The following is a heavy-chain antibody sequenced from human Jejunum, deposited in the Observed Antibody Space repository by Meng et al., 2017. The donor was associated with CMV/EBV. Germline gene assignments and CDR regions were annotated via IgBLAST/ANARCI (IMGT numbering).Heavy chain of an antibody. V-gene: IGHV3-30*02. J-gene: IGHJ4*02. D-gene: IGHD7-27*01. CDR1: GFTFSSYG. CDR3: AKDSIAGDLDY. CDR2: IRYDGSSK. Sequence: CAASGFTFSSYGVHWVRQAPGKGVEWVAFIRYDGSSKYYADSVKGRFTISRDNSKNTLYLQMNSLRAEDTAVYYCAKDSIAGDLDYWGQGTLVTVSS.